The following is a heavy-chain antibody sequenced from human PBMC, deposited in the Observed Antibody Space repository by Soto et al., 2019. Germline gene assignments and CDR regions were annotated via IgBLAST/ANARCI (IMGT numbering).Heavy chain of an antibody. CDR3: ARGEDYTSSDYGMDV. CDR1: GFTVNDNY. V-gene: IGHV3-30-3*01. D-gene: IGHD4-4*01. J-gene: IGHJ6*02. CDR2: ISYDGSNK. Sequence: GGSLRLSCAASGFTVNDNYMSWVRQAPGKGLEWVAVISYDGSNKYYADSVKGRFTISRDNSKNTLYLQMNSLRAEDTAVYYCARGEDYTSSDYGMDVWGQGTTVTVSS.